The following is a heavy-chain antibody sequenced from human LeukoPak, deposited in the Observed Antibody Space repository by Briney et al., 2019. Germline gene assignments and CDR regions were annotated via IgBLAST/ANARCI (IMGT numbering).Heavy chain of an antibody. CDR1: GGAIGNYF. J-gene: IGHJ4*02. CDR3: ARTWHYDSSDYYPFDY. Sequence: SETLSPTCTVSGGAIGNYFWSWVRQPPGKELEWIGYIYYTGDTKYSPSLESRVTISVDTSKNQFSLRLNSVTAADTAVYYCARTWHYDSSDYYPFDYWGRGTLITVSS. D-gene: IGHD3-22*01. CDR2: IYYTGDT. V-gene: IGHV4-59*08.